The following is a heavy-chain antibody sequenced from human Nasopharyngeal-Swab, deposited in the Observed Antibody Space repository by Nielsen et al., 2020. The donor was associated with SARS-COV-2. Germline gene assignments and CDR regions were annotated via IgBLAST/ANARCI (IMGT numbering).Heavy chain of an antibody. D-gene: IGHD6-13*01. J-gene: IGHJ6*02. CDR3: AGRPRYSSSWYSPYYYYGMDV. CDR2: ISSSSSYI. Sequence: GESLKISCAASGFTFDDYAMHWVRQAPGKGLEWVSSISSSSSYIYYADSVKGRFTISRDNAKNSLYLQMNSLRAEDTAVYYCAGRPRYSSSWYSPYYYYGMDVWGQGTTVTVSS. CDR1: GFTFDDYA. V-gene: IGHV3-21*01.